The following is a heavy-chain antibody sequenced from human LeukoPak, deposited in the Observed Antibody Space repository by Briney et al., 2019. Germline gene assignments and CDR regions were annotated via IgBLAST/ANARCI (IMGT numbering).Heavy chain of an antibody. CDR1: GFTFRSYE. CDR2: ISSSSSYI. CDR3: ARDRIIYGDYGDAFDI. Sequence: GGSLRLSCAASGFTFRSYEMNWVRQAPGKGLEWVSSISSSSSYIYYADSVKGRFSISRDNAKNSLYLQMNSLRAEDTAVYYCARDRIIYGDYGDAFDIWGQGTMVTVSS. V-gene: IGHV3-21*01. D-gene: IGHD4-17*01. J-gene: IGHJ3*02.